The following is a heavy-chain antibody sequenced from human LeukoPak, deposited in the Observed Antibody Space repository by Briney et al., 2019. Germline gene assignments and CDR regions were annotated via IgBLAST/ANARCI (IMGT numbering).Heavy chain of an antibody. Sequence: SETLSLTCTVSGGSISSNSYYWGWIRQPPGKGLEWIGIIHYSGNTYYNPSLKSRIAISVDTSKNQFSLKLSSVTAADTAVYYCARGQEYQLFYFDYWGQGTLVTVSS. D-gene: IGHD2-2*01. CDR1: GGSISSNSYY. CDR2: IHYSGNT. V-gene: IGHV4-39*07. CDR3: ARGQEYQLFYFDY. J-gene: IGHJ4*02.